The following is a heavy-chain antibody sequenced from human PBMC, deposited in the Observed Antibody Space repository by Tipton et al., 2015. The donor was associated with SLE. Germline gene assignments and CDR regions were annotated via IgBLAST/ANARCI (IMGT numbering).Heavy chain of an antibody. CDR2: SNDSGRA. J-gene: IGHJ5*02. D-gene: IGHD1-14*01. CDR3: ARRRSETGLFSKRGWFDP. Sequence: TLSLTCAVYGGSLSGHYWSWIRQSPGKGLECIGESNDSGRANYNPALESRATISLDTSRNQFSLKLTSVTAADTAVYYCARRRSETGLFSKRGWFDPWGQGTPVTVSS. V-gene: IGHV4-34*01. CDR1: GGSLSGHY.